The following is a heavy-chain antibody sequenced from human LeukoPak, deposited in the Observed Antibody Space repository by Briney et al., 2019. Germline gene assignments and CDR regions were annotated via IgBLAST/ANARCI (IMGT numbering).Heavy chain of an antibody. CDR2: ISYDGRNK. Sequence: PGGSLRLSCAASGFTFSNYAIHWVRQAPGKGLEWVAVISYDGRNKYYADSVKGRFTISRDNSKNTLYLQMSSLRADDTAVYYCARDVGRDQVVTLDSWGQGTLVTVSS. J-gene: IGHJ4*02. CDR1: GFTFSNYA. CDR3: ARDVGRDQVVTLDS. V-gene: IGHV3-30-3*01. D-gene: IGHD6-6*01.